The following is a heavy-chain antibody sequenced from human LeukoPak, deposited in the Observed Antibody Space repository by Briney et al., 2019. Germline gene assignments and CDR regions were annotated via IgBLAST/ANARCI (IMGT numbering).Heavy chain of an antibody. J-gene: IGHJ2*01. D-gene: IGHD6-13*01. CDR1: GFTFSSYS. V-gene: IGHV3-21*04. CDR2: ISSSSSYI. CDR3: ARIAGSNWRYWYFDL. Sequence: PGGSLRLSCAASGFTFSSYSMNWVRQAPGKGLEWVSSISSSSSYIYYADSVKGRFTISRDNAKNSLYLQMNSLRAEDTAVYYCARIAGSNWRYWYFDLWGRGTLVTVSS.